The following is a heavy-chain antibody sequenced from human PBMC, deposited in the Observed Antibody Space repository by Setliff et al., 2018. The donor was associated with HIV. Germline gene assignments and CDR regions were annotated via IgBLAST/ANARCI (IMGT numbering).Heavy chain of an antibody. CDR2: ISTHSVYSVNK. V-gene: IGHV1-18*01. J-gene: IGHJ6*03. CDR3: ERDLFTSGSDRSRQAGYFYYYYMDV. D-gene: IGHD3-10*01. Sequence: ASVKVSCKAFGYTFTSYGINWVRQAPGQGLEWMGWISTHSVYSVNKNYAQKFQGRVTLTTDTSTSTAYMELKSLSSDDTAVYYCERDLFTSGSDRSRQAGYFYYYYMDVWGKGTTVTVSS. CDR1: GYTFTSYG.